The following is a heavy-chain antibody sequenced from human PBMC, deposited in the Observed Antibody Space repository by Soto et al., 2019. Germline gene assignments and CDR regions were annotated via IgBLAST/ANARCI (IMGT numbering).Heavy chain of an antibody. J-gene: IGHJ4*02. V-gene: IGHV1-3*01. CDR1: GYTFTSYA. Sequence: QVQLVQSGAEVKKPGASVKVSCKASGYTFTSYAMHWVRQAPGQRLEWMGWINAGNGNTKYSQKFQGRVTITRDTSASTAYMELSSLRSEDTAVYYCARDWEVRGFFDYWGQGTLVTVSS. CDR3: ARDWEVRGFFDY. D-gene: IGHD3-10*01. CDR2: INAGNGNT.